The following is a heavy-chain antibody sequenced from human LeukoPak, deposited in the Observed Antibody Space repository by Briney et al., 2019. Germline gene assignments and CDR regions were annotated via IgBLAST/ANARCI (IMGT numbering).Heavy chain of an antibody. Sequence: ASVKVSCKASGGIFSNYAISWVRQAPGQGLEWMGGIIPIFGTANYAEKFRGRVTITADETTSTAYMELSRLKSEDTAVYYCARDSSEFRSLIPHWGQGTLSPSPQ. CDR1: GGIFSNYA. D-gene: IGHD2-21*01. J-gene: IGHJ1*01. CDR3: ARDSSEFRSLIPH. CDR2: IIPIFGTA. V-gene: IGHV1-69*13.